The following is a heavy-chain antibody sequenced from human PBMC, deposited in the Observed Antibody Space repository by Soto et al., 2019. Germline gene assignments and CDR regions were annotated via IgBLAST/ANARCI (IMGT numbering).Heavy chain of an antibody. Sequence: SVKVSCKASGGTFSSYTISWVRQAPGQGLEWMGRIIPILGIANYAQKFQGRVTITADKSTSTAYMELSSLRSEDTAVYYCASPTPGYCSGGSCYYSSLAFAIWGQGTMVTV. J-gene: IGHJ3*02. CDR1: GGTFSSYT. CDR2: IIPILGIA. CDR3: ASPTPGYCSGGSCYYSSLAFAI. V-gene: IGHV1-69*02. D-gene: IGHD2-15*01.